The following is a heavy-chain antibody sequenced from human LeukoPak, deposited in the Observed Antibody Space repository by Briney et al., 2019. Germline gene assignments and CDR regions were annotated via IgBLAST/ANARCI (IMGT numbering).Heavy chain of an antibody. V-gene: IGHV4-39*07. CDR3: GRVRLGYCSSTSCYPKGFFDF. J-gene: IGHJ3*01. CDR1: GGSISSSSYY. CDR2: IYYSGST. Sequence: PSETLSLTCTVSGGSISSSSYYWGWIRQPPGKGLEWIGSIYYSGSTYYNPSLKSRVTISVDTSKNQFSLKLSSVTAADTAVYYCGRVRLGYCSSTSCYPKGFFDFGGQGTMVPVFS. D-gene: IGHD2-2*01.